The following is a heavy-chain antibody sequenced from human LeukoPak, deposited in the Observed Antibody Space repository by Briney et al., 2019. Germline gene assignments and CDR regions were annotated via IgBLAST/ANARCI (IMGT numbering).Heavy chain of an antibody. Sequence: GASVKVSCKASGGTFSSYAISWVRQAPGQGLEWMGRIIPILGITNYAQKFQGRVTITADKSTSTADMELSSLRSEDTAVYYCARGGGSWLQLSVADYYGMDVWGRGTTVTVSS. CDR1: GGTFSSYA. CDR2: IIPILGIT. V-gene: IGHV1-69*04. CDR3: ARGGGSWLQLSVADYYGMDV. J-gene: IGHJ6*02. D-gene: IGHD5-24*01.